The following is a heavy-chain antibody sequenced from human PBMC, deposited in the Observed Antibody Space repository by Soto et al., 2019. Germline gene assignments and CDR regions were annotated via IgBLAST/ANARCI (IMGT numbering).Heavy chain of an antibody. Sequence: GGSLRLSCAASGFTFSSYAMNWVRQAPGKGLEWVSAISGSGGNTYYADSVKGRFTISRDNSKNTLYLQMNSLRAEDTAVYYCAKDLVRGHYYYYHMDVWGQGTTVTVSS. CDR2: ISGSGGNT. CDR1: GFTFSSYA. J-gene: IGHJ6*02. D-gene: IGHD3-10*01. V-gene: IGHV3-23*01. CDR3: AKDLVRGHYYYYHMDV.